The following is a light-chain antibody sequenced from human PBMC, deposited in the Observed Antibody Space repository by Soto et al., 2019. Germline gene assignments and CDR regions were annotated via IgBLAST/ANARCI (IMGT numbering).Light chain of an antibody. J-gene: IGLJ1*01. CDR2: DVS. Sequence: QSALTQPASVSGSPGQSITISCTGTNSDVGGYTYVSWYQQHPGKAPKLMIYDVSNRPSGVSNRFSGSKSGNTASLTISGLQADDEADYYCSSYTSISTPYVFGTGTKLTVL. V-gene: IGLV2-14*03. CDR3: SSYTSISTPYV. CDR1: NSDVGGYTY.